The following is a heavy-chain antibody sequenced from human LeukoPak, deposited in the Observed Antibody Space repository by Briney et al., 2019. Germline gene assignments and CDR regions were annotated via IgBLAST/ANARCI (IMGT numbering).Heavy chain of an antibody. CDR1: GFTFSNFA. J-gene: IGHJ4*02. V-gene: IGHV3-69-1*01. Sequence: KSGGSLRLSCEASGFTFSNFAMTWVRQAPGKALEWVSSIVGSSSTYYADSLKGRFTISRDNAKNSLYLQMNSLRAEHTAVFYCAWIGAGSSRDYWGQATLVTVSS. CDR2: IVGSSST. D-gene: IGHD6-13*01. CDR3: AWIGAGSSRDY.